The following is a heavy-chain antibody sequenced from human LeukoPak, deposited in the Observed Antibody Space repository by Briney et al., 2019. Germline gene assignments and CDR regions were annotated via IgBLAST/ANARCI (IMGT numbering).Heavy chain of an antibody. CDR1: GFTFDDYA. J-gene: IGHJ4*02. D-gene: IGHD5-18*01. V-gene: IGHV3-9*01. CDR3: AREPSDTAFDY. Sequence: GGSLRLSCAASGFTFDDYAMHWVRQAPGKGLEWVSGISWNSGSIGYADSVKGRFTISRDNAKNSLYLQMYSLRAEDTALYYCAREPSDTAFDYWGQGTLVTVSS. CDR2: ISWNSGSI.